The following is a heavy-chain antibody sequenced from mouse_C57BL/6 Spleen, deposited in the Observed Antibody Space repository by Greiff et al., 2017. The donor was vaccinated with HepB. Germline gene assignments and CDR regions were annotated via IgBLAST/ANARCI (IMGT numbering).Heavy chain of an antibody. Sequence: VQLQESGAELVRLGASVKLSCKASGYTFTDYYINWVKQRPGQGLEWIARIYPGSGNTYYNEKFKGKATLTAEKSSSTAYMQLSSLTSEDSAVYFCARSHYSNYWDYWGQGTTLTVSS. CDR3: ARSHYSNYWDY. D-gene: IGHD2-5*01. J-gene: IGHJ2*01. CDR1: GYTFTDYY. CDR2: IYPGSGNT. V-gene: IGHV1-76*01.